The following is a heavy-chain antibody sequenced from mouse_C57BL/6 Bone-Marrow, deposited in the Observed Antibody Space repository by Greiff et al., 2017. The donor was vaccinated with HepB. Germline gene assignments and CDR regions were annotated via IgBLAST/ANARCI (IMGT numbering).Heavy chain of an antibody. CDR2: IYPGSGST. CDR1: GYTFTSYW. CDR3: ARRIYYDSSYAMDY. J-gene: IGHJ4*01. V-gene: IGHV1-55*01. Sequence: VKLVESGAELVKPGASVKMSCKASGYTFTSYWITWVKQRPGQGLEWIGDIYPGSGSTNYNEKFKSKATLTVDTSSSTAYMQLSSLTSEDSAVYYSARRIYYDSSYAMDYWGQGTSVTVSS. D-gene: IGHD2-4*01.